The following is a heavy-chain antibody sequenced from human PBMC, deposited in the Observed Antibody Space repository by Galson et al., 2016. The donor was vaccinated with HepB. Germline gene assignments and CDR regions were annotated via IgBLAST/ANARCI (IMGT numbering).Heavy chain of an antibody. CDR2: ISHDGSNK. V-gene: IGHV3-30*04. CDR3: ARDKGWEIPETFDY. Sequence: SLRLSCAASGFTFSSYVMHWVRQAPGKGLEWVAVISHDGSNKYYADSVKGRFTISRDNPKNTLFLQMNSLRAEHTAVYYCARDKGWEIPETFDYWGQGALVSVSS. D-gene: IGHD1-26*01. J-gene: IGHJ4*02. CDR1: GFTFSSYV.